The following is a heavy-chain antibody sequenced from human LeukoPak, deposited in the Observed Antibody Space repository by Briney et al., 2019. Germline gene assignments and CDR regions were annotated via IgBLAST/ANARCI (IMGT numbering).Heavy chain of an antibody. Sequence: SQTLSLTCTVSGGSISSGSYYWNWIRQPAGKGLEWIGRIYTSGSTNYNPSLKSRVTISVDTSKNQFSLKLSSVTAADTAVYYCARDHYDFHFDYWGQGTLVTVSS. J-gene: IGHJ4*02. D-gene: IGHD3-3*01. CDR3: ARDHYDFHFDY. CDR1: GGSISSGSYY. CDR2: IYTSGST. V-gene: IGHV4-61*02.